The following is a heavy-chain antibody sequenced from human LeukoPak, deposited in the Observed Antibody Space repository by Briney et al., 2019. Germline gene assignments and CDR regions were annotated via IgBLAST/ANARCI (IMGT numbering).Heavy chain of an antibody. V-gene: IGHV3-74*01. Sequence: GGSLRLSCVASGFTLSNYWMHWVRQAPGKGLVWVSRMNSDGKNIVYADSVEGRFTISRDNAKNTLYLQMNSLRAEDTALYYCARSSASTGDRGAFDIWGQGTMVTVSS. D-gene: IGHD7-27*01. CDR1: GFTLSNYW. J-gene: IGHJ3*02. CDR3: ARSSASTGDRGAFDI. CDR2: MNSDGKNI.